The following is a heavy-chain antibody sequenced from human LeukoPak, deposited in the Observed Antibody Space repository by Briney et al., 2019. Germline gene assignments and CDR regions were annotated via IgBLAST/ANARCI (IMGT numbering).Heavy chain of an antibody. CDR3: VREPGPGYFDY. J-gene: IGHJ4*02. Sequence: PGGSLRLSCAASGFTFSSSAMSWVRQVPGKGLEWVSGISASGGSTSYADSVRGRFTISRDNSKNTLYLEMNSLRVGDTAVYYCVREPGPGYFDYWGRGTLVTVSS. D-gene: IGHD6-13*01. CDR2: ISASGGST. V-gene: IGHV3-23*01. CDR1: GFTFSSSA.